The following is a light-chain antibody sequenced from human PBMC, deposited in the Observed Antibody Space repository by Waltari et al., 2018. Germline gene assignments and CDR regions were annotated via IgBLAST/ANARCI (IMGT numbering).Light chain of an antibody. V-gene: IGLV2-23*02. CDR1: SSDVGGFNL. CDR3: CSYGGSSTFVI. Sequence: QSALTQPAPVSGSPGQSITISCPGTSSDVGGFNLVSWYQQHPNKAPKLMIYQVSKRPSGLSNRFSGSKSGNTASLTISGLQAEDEAEYYCCSYGGSSTFVIFGGGTKLTVL. CDR2: QVS. J-gene: IGLJ2*01.